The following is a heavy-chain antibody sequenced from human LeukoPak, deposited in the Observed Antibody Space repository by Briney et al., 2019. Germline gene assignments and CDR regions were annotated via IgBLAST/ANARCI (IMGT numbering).Heavy chain of an antibody. J-gene: IGHJ4*02. CDR2: IYYSGST. D-gene: IGHD6-19*01. CDR1: GGPLNSFH. V-gene: IGHV4-59*01. CDR3: ARARIAVADPFDY. Sequence: SETLSLPCTVSGGPLNSFHWSWIPQPPGKGLEWSGYIYYSGSTNYNPSLKSRVTISVDTSKNQFSLKLSSVTAADTAVYYCARARIAVADPFDYWGQGTLVTVSS.